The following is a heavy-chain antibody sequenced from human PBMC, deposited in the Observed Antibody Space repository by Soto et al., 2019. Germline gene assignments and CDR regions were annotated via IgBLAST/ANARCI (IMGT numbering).Heavy chain of an antibody. D-gene: IGHD1-1*01. CDR3: ARRIIDDWNQGHAFDF. Sequence: QLQLQESGPGLVKPAETLSLKCAVSGGSVSSGNYFWGWIRQPPGKGLEWIGNIYYNGDPYYSPSLKTRVTLSVDTAQNQFSLRLTSVTAADTAVYYCARRIIDDWNQGHAFDFWAQGTLVTAAS. CDR1: GGSVSSGNYF. V-gene: IGHV4-39*01. J-gene: IGHJ3*01. CDR2: IYYNGDP.